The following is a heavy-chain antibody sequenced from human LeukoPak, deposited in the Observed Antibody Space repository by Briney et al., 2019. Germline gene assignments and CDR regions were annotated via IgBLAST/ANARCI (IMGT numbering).Heavy chain of an antibody. CDR1: GFTFTDHY. CDR2: INGNSGAT. J-gene: IGHJ4*02. D-gene: IGHD3-9*01. V-gene: IGHV1-2*02. Sequence: GASVKVSCKASGFTFTDHYMHWVRQVPGQGLEWMGWINGNSGATFYAQKFQDRITVTRDKSISTMYLELNRLTTDDTAVYYCVRDFDWGPDYWGQGTLVAVSS. CDR3: VRDFDWGPDY.